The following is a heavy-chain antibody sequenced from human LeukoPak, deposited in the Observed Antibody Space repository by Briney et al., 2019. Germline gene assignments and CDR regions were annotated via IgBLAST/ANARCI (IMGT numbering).Heavy chain of an antibody. CDR1: GYTFTGYY. CDR3: ARATVVAGYCTTTRCYKPFDI. J-gene: IGHJ3*02. Sequence: ASVKVSCKASGYTFTGYYIHWLRPAPGQGLEWMGWIAANSGDTNYAQKFRGRVTMTRDTSVSTAYMELSRLTSDDTAVYFCARATVVAGYCTTTRCYKPFDIWGQGTMVTVSS. D-gene: IGHD2-2*02. V-gene: IGHV1-2*02. CDR2: IAANSGDT.